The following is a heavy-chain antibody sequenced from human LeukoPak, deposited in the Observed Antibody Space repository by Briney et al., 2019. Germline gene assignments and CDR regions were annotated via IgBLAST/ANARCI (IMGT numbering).Heavy chain of an antibody. V-gene: IGHV4-59*12. D-gene: IGHD2-15*01. CDR1: GDFIGSVS. Sequence: SETLSLTCTVSGDFIGSVSWSWIRQPPGKGLECIGSLFHSGDTNYSPSLKSRLTISVDTSKKQLSLKLKSVTAADTAVYYCAREDPVVGGYFDYWGQGTLVTVSS. CDR2: LFHSGDT. CDR3: AREDPVVGGYFDY. J-gene: IGHJ4*02.